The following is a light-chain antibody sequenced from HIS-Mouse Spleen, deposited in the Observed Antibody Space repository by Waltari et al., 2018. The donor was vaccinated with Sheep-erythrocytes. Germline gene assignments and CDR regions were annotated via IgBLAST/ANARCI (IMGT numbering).Light chain of an antibody. V-gene: IGLV1-44*01. CDR3: AAWDDSLNGPV. J-gene: IGLJ3*02. CDR1: SSTIGSNT. Sequence: LTQPPSASGTPGQRVTISCSGSSSTIGSNTVNWYQQLPGTAPKLLIYSNNQRPSGVPDRFSGSKSGTSASLAISALQSEDDSAYYCAAWDDSLNGPVFGGGTKLTVL. CDR2: SNN.